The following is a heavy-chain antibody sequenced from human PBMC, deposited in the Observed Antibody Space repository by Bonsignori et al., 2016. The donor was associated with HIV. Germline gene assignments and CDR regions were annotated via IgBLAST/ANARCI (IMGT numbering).Heavy chain of an antibody. CDR1: GGSISSYY. CDR2: IYTSGST. V-gene: IGHV4-4*07. CDR3: ASWGSYRSDDAFDI. D-gene: IGHD3-16*02. Sequence: SETLSLTCTVSGGSISSYYWSWIRQPAGKGLEWIGRIYTSGSTNYNPSLKSRVTMSVDTSKNQFSLKLSSVTAADTAVYYCASWGSYRSDDAFDIWGQGTMVTVSS. J-gene: IGHJ3*02.